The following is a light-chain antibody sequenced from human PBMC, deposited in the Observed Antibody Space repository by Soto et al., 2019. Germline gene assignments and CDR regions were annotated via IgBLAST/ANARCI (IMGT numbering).Light chain of an antibody. CDR3: QQHYSTPYT. CDR1: QSVLYSSNNKNY. V-gene: IGKV4-1*01. Sequence: DIVLTQSPDSLAVSLGERATINCKSSQSVLYSSNNKNYFAWYQQKPGQPPKLLIYWASTRESGVPDRFSGSGSGTDFTLTISSLQAEDVAVYYCQQHYSTPYTFGQGTKLEIK. J-gene: IGKJ2*01. CDR2: WAS.